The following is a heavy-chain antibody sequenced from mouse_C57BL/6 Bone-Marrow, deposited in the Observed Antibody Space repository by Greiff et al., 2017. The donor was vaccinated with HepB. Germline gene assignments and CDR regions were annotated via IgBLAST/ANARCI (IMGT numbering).Heavy chain of an antibody. CDR2: ISSGGSYT. CDR1: GFTFSSYG. J-gene: IGHJ4*01. Sequence: EVQGVESGGDLVKPGGSLKLSCAASGFTFSSYGMSWVRQTPDKRLEWVATISSGGSYTYYPDSVKGRFTISRDNAKNTLYLQMSSLKSEDTAMYYCARPRYYAMDYWGQGTSVTVSS. CDR3: ARPRYYAMDY. V-gene: IGHV5-6*01.